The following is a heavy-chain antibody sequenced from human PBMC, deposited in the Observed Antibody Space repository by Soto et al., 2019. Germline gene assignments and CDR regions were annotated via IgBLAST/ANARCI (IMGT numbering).Heavy chain of an antibody. CDR3: ARDRPFPVDTAMVKDY. J-gene: IGHJ4*02. CDR2: ISAYNGNT. CDR1: GYTFTSSG. Sequence: GASVKVSCKASGYTFTSSGISWVRQAPGQGLEWMGWISAYNGNTNYAQKLQGRVTMTTDTSTSTAYMELRSLRSDDTAVYYCARDRPFPVDTAMVKDYWGQGTLVTVSS. D-gene: IGHD5-18*01. V-gene: IGHV1-18*01.